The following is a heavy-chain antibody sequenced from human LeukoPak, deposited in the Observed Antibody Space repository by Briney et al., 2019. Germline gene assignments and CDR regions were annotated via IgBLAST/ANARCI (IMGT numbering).Heavy chain of an antibody. CDR2: IHPSGRA. Sequence: PETLSLTCDVYHVSLSGHYWSWVRHPPGKGLDWIGAIHPSGRANYNPSLKSRVIISVDTSKTEFALKLTSVTAADTAVYYCARGDDLRKTGYWGQGTLVSVTS. CDR1: HVSLSGHY. J-gene: IGHJ4*02. V-gene: IGHV4-34*01. CDR3: ARGDDLRKTGY.